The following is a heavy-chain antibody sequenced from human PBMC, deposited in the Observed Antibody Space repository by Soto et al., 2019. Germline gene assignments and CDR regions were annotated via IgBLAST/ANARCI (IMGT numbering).Heavy chain of an antibody. CDR1: GFTFNDFE. Sequence: EVQLLESGGGLVQPGGSLRLSCGVSGFTFNDFEMNWVRQAPGKGLEWLAYIDGSGTTKKYADSVRGRFIISRDNPNNSLFLQLSSLGAADTAIYYCARGFGRFNYWGQGTLVSVSS. CDR3: ARGFGRFNY. J-gene: IGHJ4*02. CDR2: IDGSGTTK. D-gene: IGHD3-10*01. V-gene: IGHV3-48*03.